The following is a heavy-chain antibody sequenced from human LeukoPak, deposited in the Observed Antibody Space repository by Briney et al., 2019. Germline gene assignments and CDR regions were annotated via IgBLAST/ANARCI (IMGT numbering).Heavy chain of an antibody. D-gene: IGHD2-8*02. Sequence: EASETLSLTCGVSGGSMTSYCWSWIRQAPGKGLEWIGYISASGSTNYNLSLGSRLTISMDASKNQFSLSLTSVTAADTAVYYCASGYTNWWPLDYWGQGARVIVSS. V-gene: IGHV4-59*12. CDR1: GGSMTSYC. J-gene: IGHJ4*02. CDR3: ASGYTNWWPLDY. CDR2: ISASGST.